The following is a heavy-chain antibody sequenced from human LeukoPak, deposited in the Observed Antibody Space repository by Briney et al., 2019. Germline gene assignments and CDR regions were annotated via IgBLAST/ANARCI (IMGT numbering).Heavy chain of an antibody. D-gene: IGHD2-8*01. CDR1: ASSFNSYG. J-gene: IGHJ4*02. CDR2: ISAYNGNT. V-gene: IGHV1-18*01. CDR3: ARGGTITHQTIDY. Sequence: GASVQFSRNACASSFNSYGISWVGQAPGQGLEWMGWISAYNGNTNYAQKLQGRVTMTTDTSTSTAYMELRSLRSDDTAVYYCARGGTITHQTIDYWGQGTLVTVSS.